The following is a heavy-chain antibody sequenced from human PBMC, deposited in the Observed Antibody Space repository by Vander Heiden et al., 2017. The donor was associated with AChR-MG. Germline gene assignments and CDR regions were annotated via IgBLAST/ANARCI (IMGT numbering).Heavy chain of an antibody. V-gene: IGHV4-39*01. CDR3: ARHHYDSSGYYYAPSAFDI. J-gene: IGHJ3*02. CDR1: GGSISSSSYY. D-gene: IGHD3-22*01. Sequence: QLQLQESGPGLVKPSETLSLTCTVSGGSISSSSYYWGWIRQPPGKGLEWIGSIYYSGSTYYNPSLKSRVTISVDTSKNQFSLKLSSVTAADTAVYYCARHHYDSSGYYYAPSAFDIWGQGTMVTVSS. CDR2: IYYSGST.